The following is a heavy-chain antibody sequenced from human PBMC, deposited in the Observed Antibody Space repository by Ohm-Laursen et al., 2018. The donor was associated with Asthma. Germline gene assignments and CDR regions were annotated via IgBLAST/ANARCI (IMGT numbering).Heavy chain of an antibody. CDR1: GFTFRTYG. D-gene: IGHD6-19*01. CDR2: IGYDGSEK. J-gene: IGHJ4*02. CDR3: AKDGPGYSSGWSFDY. Sequence: SLRLSCAASGFTFRTYGMHWVRQAPGRGLEWLSVIGYDGSEKFYGDSVKGRFTISRDNSKNTLYLQMNSLRTEDTAVYFCAKDGPGYSSGWSFDYWGQGTLVTVSS. V-gene: IGHV3-30*18.